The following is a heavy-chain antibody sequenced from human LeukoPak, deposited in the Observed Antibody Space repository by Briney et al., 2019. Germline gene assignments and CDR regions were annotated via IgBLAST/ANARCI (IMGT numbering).Heavy chain of an antibody. Sequence: SETLSLTCTVSGGSISSYYWSWIRQPAGKGLEWIGRIYTSGSTNYNPSLKSRVTMSVDTSKNQFSLKLSSVTAADTAVYYCARDRIVGATPHAFDIWGQGTMVTVSS. CDR2: IYTSGST. D-gene: IGHD1-26*01. V-gene: IGHV4-4*07. CDR1: GGSISSYY. CDR3: ARDRIVGATPHAFDI. J-gene: IGHJ3*02.